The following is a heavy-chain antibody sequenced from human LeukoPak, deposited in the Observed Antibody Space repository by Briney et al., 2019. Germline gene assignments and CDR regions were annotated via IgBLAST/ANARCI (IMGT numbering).Heavy chain of an antibody. CDR3: TRDEGWYGRGMDV. J-gene: IGHJ6*02. D-gene: IGHD2-15*01. CDR2: IKPAGSEK. V-gene: IGHV3-7*04. Sequence: PGGSLRLSCAASGFSFSSYWMSWVRQAPGKGLEWVANIKPAGSEKDYVDSVKGRFTISRDNAENSLYHQMSSLRAEDTAVYYCTRDEGWYGRGMDVWGQGTTVTVSS. CDR1: GFSFSSYW.